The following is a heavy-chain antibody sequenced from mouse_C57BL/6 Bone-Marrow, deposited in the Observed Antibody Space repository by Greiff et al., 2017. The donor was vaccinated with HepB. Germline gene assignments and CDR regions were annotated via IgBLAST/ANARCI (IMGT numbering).Heavy chain of an antibody. Sequence: QVHVKQSGTEPVKPGASVKLSCKASGYTFTSYWMHWVKQRPGQGLEWIGNINPSNGGTNYNEKFKSKATLTVDKSSSTAYMQLSSLTSEDSAVYYCARDISLFITTVPFAYWGQGTLVTVSA. CDR3: ARDISLFITTVPFAY. CDR1: GYTFTSYW. J-gene: IGHJ3*01. D-gene: IGHD1-1*01. V-gene: IGHV1-53*01. CDR2: INPSNGGT.